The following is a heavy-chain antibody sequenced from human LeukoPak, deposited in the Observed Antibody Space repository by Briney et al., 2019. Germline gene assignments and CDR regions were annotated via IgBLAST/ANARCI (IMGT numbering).Heavy chain of an antibody. CDR1: EITFSSYE. V-gene: IGHV3-48*03. D-gene: IGHD3-10*02. CDR2: ISNSDSTT. CDR3: ARTRYVYLFDY. Sequence: GGSLRLSCAASEITFSSYEMNWVRQAPGKGLEWVSYISNSDSTTYYADSVKGRFTLSRDNAKNSLHLQMNSLRAEGTGVYYCARTRYVYLFDYWGQGTLVTVSS. J-gene: IGHJ4*02.